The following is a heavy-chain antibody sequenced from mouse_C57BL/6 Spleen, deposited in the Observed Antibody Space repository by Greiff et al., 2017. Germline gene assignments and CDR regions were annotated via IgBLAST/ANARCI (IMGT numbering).Heavy chain of an antibody. J-gene: IGHJ1*03. CDR3: ARNMDV. CDR2: IWSGGST. Sequence: VQLQQSGPGLVQPSQSLSITCTVSGFSLTSYGVHWVRQSPGKGLEWLGVIWSGGSTDYNAAFISRLSISKDNSTSQVFFKMNSLQADDTAIYYCARNMDVWGTGTTVTVSS. CDR1: GFSLTSYG. V-gene: IGHV2-2*01. D-gene: IGHD1-1*02.